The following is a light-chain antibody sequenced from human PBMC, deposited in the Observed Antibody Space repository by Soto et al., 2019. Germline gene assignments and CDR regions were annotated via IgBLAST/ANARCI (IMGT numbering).Light chain of an antibody. CDR1: QSVSSN. Sequence: EIVMTQSPATLSVSPGERATLSCRASQSVSSNLAWYQQKPGQAPRLLIYGASTRATGIPARFSGSGSGTEFTLTISSLQSEDFAVYYFQQYNNWPPITFGQGTRREIK. V-gene: IGKV3-15*01. J-gene: IGKJ5*01. CDR2: GAS. CDR3: QQYNNWPPIT.